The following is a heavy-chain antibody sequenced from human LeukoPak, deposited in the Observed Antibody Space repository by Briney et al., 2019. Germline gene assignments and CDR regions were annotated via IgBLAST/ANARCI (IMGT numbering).Heavy chain of an antibody. Sequence: GGSLRLSCAASGFTFDDYAMHWVRQAPGKGLEWVSGISWNSGSIGYADSVKGRFTISRDNAKNSLYLQMNSLRAEDTALYYCAKDKEGELDYWGQGTLVTVSS. CDR2: ISWNSGSI. V-gene: IGHV3-9*01. CDR1: GFTFDDYA. D-gene: IGHD1-1*01. J-gene: IGHJ4*02. CDR3: AKDKEGELDY.